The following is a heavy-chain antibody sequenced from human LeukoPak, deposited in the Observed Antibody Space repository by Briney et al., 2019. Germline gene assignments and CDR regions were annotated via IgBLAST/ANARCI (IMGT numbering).Heavy chain of an antibody. CDR2: IYYSGST. Sequence: SETLSLTCTVSGGSISSSSYYWGWIRQPPGKGLEWIGSIYYSGSTYYNPSLKSRVTISVDTSKNQFSLKLSSVTAADTAVNYCAVLGELSLTQFDYWGQGTLVTVSS. CDR1: GGSISSSSYY. D-gene: IGHD3-10*01. CDR3: AVLGELSLTQFDY. J-gene: IGHJ4*02. V-gene: IGHV4-39*07.